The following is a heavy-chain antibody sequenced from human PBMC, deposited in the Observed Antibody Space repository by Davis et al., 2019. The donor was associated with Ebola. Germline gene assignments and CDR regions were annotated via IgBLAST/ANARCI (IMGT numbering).Heavy chain of an antibody. D-gene: IGHD2/OR15-2a*01. V-gene: IGHV5-51*01. CDR2: IYPGDSDT. J-gene: IGHJ4*02. Sequence: PGGSLRLSCKGSGYSFTTYWIAWVRQTPAKGLEWMGIIYPGDSDTRYSPSFEGQVTISVDRSIGTAYLQWSSLKASDIAMYYCARQESLYGSSDYWGQGTLVTVSS. CDR3: ARQESLYGSSDY. CDR1: GYSFTTYW.